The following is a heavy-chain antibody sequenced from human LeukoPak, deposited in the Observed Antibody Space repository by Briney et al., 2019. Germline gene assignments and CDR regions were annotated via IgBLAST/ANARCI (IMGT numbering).Heavy chain of an antibody. CDR2: INPSGGST. J-gene: IGHJ4*02. V-gene: IGHV1-46*01. CDR3: ARGCSESIVVVVAATQWGDIDY. Sequence: ASVKVSCKASGYTFTSYYMHWVRQAPGQGLEWMGIINPSGGSTSYAQKFQGRVTMTRDTSISTAYMELGRLRSDNTAVYYCARGCSESIVVVVAATQWGDIDYWGQGTLVTVSS. CDR1: GYTFTSYY. D-gene: IGHD2-15*01.